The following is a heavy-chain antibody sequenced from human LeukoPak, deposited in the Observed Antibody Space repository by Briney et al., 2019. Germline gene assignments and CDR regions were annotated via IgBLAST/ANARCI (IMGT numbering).Heavy chain of an antibody. CDR3: ATILRSHFDY. J-gene: IGHJ4*02. Sequence: GGSLRLSCAASGFTFSSYGMHWVRQAPGKGLEWVSAISGSGGSTYYADSVKGRFTISRDNSKNTLYLQMNSLRAEDTAVYYCATILRSHFDYWGQGTLVTVSS. V-gene: IGHV3-23*01. CDR2: ISGSGGST. CDR1: GFTFSSYG. D-gene: IGHD3-3*01.